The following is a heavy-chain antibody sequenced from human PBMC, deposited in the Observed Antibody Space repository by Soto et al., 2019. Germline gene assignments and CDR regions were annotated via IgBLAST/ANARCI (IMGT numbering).Heavy chain of an antibody. J-gene: IGHJ5*02. CDR2: ISGSGDST. Sequence: EVQLLESGGGLVQPGGSLRLSCAASGFTFSSYAMSWVRQAPGKGLEWVSAISGSGDSTYYADSVKGRFTISRDNSKNTLYLQINSLRAEDTAVYRCAKDESYCSGGSCKPPWFDPWGQGTLVTVSS. V-gene: IGHV3-23*01. CDR3: AKDESYCSGGSCKPPWFDP. D-gene: IGHD2-15*01. CDR1: GFTFSSYA.